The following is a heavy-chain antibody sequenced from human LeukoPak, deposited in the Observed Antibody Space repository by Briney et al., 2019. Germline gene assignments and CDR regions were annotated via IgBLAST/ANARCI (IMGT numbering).Heavy chain of an antibody. Sequence: SETLSLTCTVSGGSISSGGYYWSWIRQHPGKGLEWIGYIYYSGSTYYNPSLKSRVTISVDTSKNQFSLKLSSVTAADTAVYYCARADSSGWTFDYWGQGTLVTVSS. J-gene: IGHJ4*02. CDR3: ARADSSGWTFDY. CDR1: GGSISSGGYY. CDR2: IYYSGST. V-gene: IGHV4-31*03. D-gene: IGHD6-19*01.